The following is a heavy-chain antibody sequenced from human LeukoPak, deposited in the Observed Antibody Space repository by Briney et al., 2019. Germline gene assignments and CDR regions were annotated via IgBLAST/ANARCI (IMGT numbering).Heavy chain of an antibody. CDR3: ARTCRDGYNEIWGAFDI. V-gene: IGHV4-39*07. CDR2: IYYSGST. D-gene: IGHD3-16*01. J-gene: IGHJ3*02. Sequence: SETLSLTCTVSGGSISSSSYYWGWIRQPPGKGLEWIGSIYYSGSTYYNPSLKSRVTISVDTSKNQFSLKLSSVTAADTAVYYCARTCRDGYNEIWGAFDIWGQGTMVTVSS. CDR1: GGSISSSSYY.